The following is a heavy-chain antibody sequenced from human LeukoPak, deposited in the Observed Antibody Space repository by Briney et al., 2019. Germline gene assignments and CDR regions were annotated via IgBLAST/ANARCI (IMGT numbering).Heavy chain of an antibody. V-gene: IGHV1-18*01. CDR2: ISAYNGDT. CDR1: GSTFTSYG. CDR3: ARGDDNIVVVPAAITI. J-gene: IGHJ4*02. D-gene: IGHD2-2*01. Sequence: GASVKVSCKASGSTFTSYGISWVRQAPGQGLEWMGWISAYNGDTNYAQKLQGRVTMTTDTSTSTAYMELRSLRSDDTAVYYCARGDDNIVVVPAAITIWGQGTLVTVSS.